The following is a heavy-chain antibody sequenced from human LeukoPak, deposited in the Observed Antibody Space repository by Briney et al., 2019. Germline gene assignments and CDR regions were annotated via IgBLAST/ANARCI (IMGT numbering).Heavy chain of an antibody. J-gene: IGHJ3*02. CDR1: GFTFSSYA. Sequence: PPGGSLRLSCAASGFTFSSYAMSWVRQAPGKGLEWVSAISGSGGSTYYADSVKGRFTISRDNSENTLYLQMKSLRAEDTAVYYCARAQAWRAFDIWGQGTMVTVSS. V-gene: IGHV3-23*01. CDR3: ARAQAWRAFDI. CDR2: ISGSGGST. D-gene: IGHD3-3*01.